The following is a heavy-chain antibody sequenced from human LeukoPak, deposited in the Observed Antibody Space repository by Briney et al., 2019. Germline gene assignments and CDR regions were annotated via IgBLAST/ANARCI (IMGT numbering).Heavy chain of an antibody. CDR3: ARQGRELRTFDY. V-gene: IGHV4-34*01. D-gene: IGHD1-26*01. Sequence: SETLSLTCAVYGGSFTDYYWSWIRQPTGKGLEWIGEINHSGSIIYNPSLKSRVTISVDTSKNQFSLKLSSVTAADTAVYYCARQGRELRTFDYWGQGTLVTISS. J-gene: IGHJ4*02. CDR2: INHSGSI. CDR1: GGSFTDYY.